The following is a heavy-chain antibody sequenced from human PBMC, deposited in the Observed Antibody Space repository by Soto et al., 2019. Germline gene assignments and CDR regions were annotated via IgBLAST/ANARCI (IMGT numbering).Heavy chain of an antibody. CDR2: TYYRSRWYD. D-gene: IGHD3-22*01. J-gene: IGHJ4*02. CDR3: ARANDPSGNYIQYFDY. CDR1: GDSVSSNSAA. Sequence: LSLTCVISGDSVSSNSAAWNWIRQSPSRGLEWLGRTYYRSRWYDDYAESVRGRIAVNPDTSKNQFSLQLNSVTPEDTAVYFCARANDPSGNYIQYFDYWGQGTLVTVSS. V-gene: IGHV6-1*01.